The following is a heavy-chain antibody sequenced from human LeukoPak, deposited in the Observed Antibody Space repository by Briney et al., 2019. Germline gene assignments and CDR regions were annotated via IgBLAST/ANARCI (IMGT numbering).Heavy chain of an antibody. CDR3: TTTVLGYCSSTSCYRVDY. V-gene: IGHV3-15*01. CDR2: IKSKTDGGTT. D-gene: IGHD2-2*01. Sequence: GGSLRLSCAASGFTFSNAWMSWVRQAPGKGLEWVGRIKSKTDGGTTDYAAPVKGRFTISRDDSKTTLYLQMNSLKTEDTAVYYCTTTVLGYCSSTSCYRVDYWGQGTLVTVSS. CDR1: GFTFSNAW. J-gene: IGHJ4*02.